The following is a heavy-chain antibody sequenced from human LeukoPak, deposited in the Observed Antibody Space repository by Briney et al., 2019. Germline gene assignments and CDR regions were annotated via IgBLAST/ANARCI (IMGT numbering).Heavy chain of an antibody. V-gene: IGHV4-39*01. CDR2: IYYSGST. CDR1: GGSISSSSYY. J-gene: IGHJ4*02. D-gene: IGHD2-2*01. Sequence: SETLSLTCTVSGGSISSSSYYWGWIRQPPGKGLEWIGSIYYSGSTYYNPSLKSRVTISVDTSKNQFSLKLSSVTAADTAVYYCARRFYDIVVVPAAHFDYWGQGTLVTVSS. CDR3: ARRFYDIVVVPAAHFDY.